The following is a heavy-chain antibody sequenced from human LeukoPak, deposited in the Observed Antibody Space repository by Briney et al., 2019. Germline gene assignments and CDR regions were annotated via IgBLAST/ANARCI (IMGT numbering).Heavy chain of an antibody. D-gene: IGHD2-21*01. Sequence: GGSLRLSCAASGFTFSSYGMHWVRQAPGKGLEWVAVIWYDGSNKYYADSVKGRFTISRDNSKNTLYLQMNSLRAEDTAVYYCARDSPPSTIPDYWGQGTLVTVSS. CDR1: GFTFSSYG. V-gene: IGHV3-33*01. CDR2: IWYDGSNK. CDR3: ARDSPPSTIPDY. J-gene: IGHJ4*02.